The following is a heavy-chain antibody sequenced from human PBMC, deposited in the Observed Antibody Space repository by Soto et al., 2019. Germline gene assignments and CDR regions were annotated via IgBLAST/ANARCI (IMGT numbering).Heavy chain of an antibody. V-gene: IGHV4-59*01. D-gene: IGHD3-9*01. CDR1: GGALSIYH. CDR3: ARASLRYFEINWFDP. CDR2: IYYSGST. J-gene: IGHJ5*02. Sequence: SETLFPPCPCPGGALSIYHWSRIRHPPGKGLEWIGYIYYSGSTNYNPSLKSRVTISVDTSKNQFSLKLSSVTAADTAVYYCARASLRYFEINWFDPWGQGTLVTVSS.